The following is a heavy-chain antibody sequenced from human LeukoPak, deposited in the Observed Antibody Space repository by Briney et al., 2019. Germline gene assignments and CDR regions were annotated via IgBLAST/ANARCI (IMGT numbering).Heavy chain of an antibody. Sequence: SETLSLTCTVSGGSISSYYWSWIRQPPGKGLEWIGYIYYSGSTNYNPSLKSRVTISVDTSKNQFSLKLSSVTTADTAVYYCARFWGETYYYDSSGYLGDYWGQGTLVTVSP. CDR2: IYYSGST. CDR3: ARFWGETYYYDSSGYLGDY. V-gene: IGHV4-59*12. D-gene: IGHD3-22*01. CDR1: GGSISSYY. J-gene: IGHJ4*02.